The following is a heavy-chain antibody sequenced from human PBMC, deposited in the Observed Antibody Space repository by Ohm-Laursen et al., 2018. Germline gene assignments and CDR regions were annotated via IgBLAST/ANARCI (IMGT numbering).Heavy chain of an antibody. CDR3: GRAVRNQLLTDP. D-gene: IGHD1-7*01. CDR2: LNTVSGNS. V-gene: IGHV1-8*01. Sequence: SVKASCKLSGYTFSSYDITWVRQASGHGPEWIGWLNTVSGNSNFGQKFRDRVTVTSDTSISTAYMELSGLTSDDTATYYCGRAVRNQLLTDPWGQGTLVTVTS. CDR1: GYTFSSYD. J-gene: IGHJ5*02.